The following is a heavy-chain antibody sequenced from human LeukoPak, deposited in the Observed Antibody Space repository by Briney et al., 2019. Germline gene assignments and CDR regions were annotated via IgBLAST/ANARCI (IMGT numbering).Heavy chain of an antibody. CDR1: GYSFTSYW. CDR2: IYPGDSDT. Sequence: GESLKISCKGSGYSFTSYWIGWVRQMPGKGLEWMGIIYPGDSDTRYSPSFQGQVTISADKSISTAYLQWSSLEASDTAMYYCARVVVVPAAPLNWFGPWGQGTLVTVSS. J-gene: IGHJ5*02. D-gene: IGHD2-2*01. V-gene: IGHV5-51*01. CDR3: ARVVVVPAAPLNWFGP.